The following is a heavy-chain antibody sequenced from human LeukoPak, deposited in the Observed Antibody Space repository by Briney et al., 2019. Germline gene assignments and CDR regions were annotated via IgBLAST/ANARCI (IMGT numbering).Heavy chain of an antibody. CDR2: IYYSGST. Sequence: PSETLSLTCTVSGGSISSSSYYWGWIRQPPGKGLEWIGSIYYSGSTYYNPSLKSRVTISVDTSKNQFSLKLSSVTAADTAVYYCARQITYYDILTGYYNPGAYFDYWGQGTLVTVSS. CDR3: ARQITYYDILTGYYNPGAYFDY. CDR1: GGSISSSSYY. D-gene: IGHD3-9*01. V-gene: IGHV4-39*01. J-gene: IGHJ4*02.